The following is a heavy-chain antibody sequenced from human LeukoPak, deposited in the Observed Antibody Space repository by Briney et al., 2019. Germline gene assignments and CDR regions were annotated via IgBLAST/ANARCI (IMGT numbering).Heavy chain of an antibody. J-gene: IGHJ4*02. D-gene: IGHD5-18*01. CDR3: ARAWIPTYFDY. Sequence: GGSLRLSCAASGFTFGSYEMNWVRQAPGKGLEWVSYISSSGSTIYYADSVKGRFTISRDNAKNSLYLQMNSLRAEDTAVYYCARAWIPTYFDYWGQGTLVTVSS. CDR2: ISSSGSTI. CDR1: GFTFGSYE. V-gene: IGHV3-48*03.